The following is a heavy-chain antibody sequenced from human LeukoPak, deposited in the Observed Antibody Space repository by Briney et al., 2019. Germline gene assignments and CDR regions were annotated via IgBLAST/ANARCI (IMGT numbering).Heavy chain of an antibody. V-gene: IGHV3-23*01. CDR3: ASGARIVVVTATEGYPFDFDY. Sequence: PGGSLRLSCAASGFTFSSYAMSWVRQAPGKGLEWVSAISGSGGSTYYADSVKGRFTISRDNSKNTLYLQMNSLRAEDTAVYYCASGARIVVVTATEGYPFDFDYWGQGTLVTVSS. CDR1: GFTFSSYA. CDR2: ISGSGGST. J-gene: IGHJ4*02. D-gene: IGHD2-21*02.